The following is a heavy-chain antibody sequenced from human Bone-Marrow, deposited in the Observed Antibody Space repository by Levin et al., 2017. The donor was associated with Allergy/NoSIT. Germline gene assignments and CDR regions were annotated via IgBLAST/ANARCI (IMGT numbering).Heavy chain of an antibody. D-gene: IGHD3-10*01. CDR2: INPKLGTM. CDR1: GYSFTNYE. V-gene: IGHV1-8*01. J-gene: IGHJ6*02. Sequence: GESLKISCKASGYSFTNYEINWVRQVPGQGPEWLGWINPKLGTMGYAQNLQVRVSMTSNISINTAYLELSSLRFDDTALYYCARAGGSGPIGHYYGLDVWGQGTTVAVSS. CDR3: ARAGGSGPIGHYYGLDV.